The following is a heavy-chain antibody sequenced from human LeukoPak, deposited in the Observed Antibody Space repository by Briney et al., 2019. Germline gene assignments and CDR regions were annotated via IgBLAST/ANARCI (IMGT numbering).Heavy chain of an antibody. D-gene: IGHD6-19*01. Sequence: ASVKVSCKASGYTFTGYYMHWVRQAPGQGLEWMGWINPNSGGTNYAQKFQGRVTMTRDTSISTAYMELSRLRSDDTAVYYCARVWGSSGWYYFDYWGQGTLVTVPS. J-gene: IGHJ4*02. CDR2: INPNSGGT. V-gene: IGHV1-2*02. CDR1: GYTFTGYY. CDR3: ARVWGSSGWYYFDY.